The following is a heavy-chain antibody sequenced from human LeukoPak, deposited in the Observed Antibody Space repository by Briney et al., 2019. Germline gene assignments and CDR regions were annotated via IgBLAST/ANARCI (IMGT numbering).Heavy chain of an antibody. J-gene: IGHJ4*02. CDR3: ARVKMITFGGVIVIGKYYFDY. CDR1: GYTFTGYY. Sequence: ASVKVSCKASGYTFTGYYMHWVRQAPGQGLEWMGRINPNSGGTSYAQKFQGRVTMTRDTSNSTAYMELSRLRSDDTAVYYCARVKMITFGGVIVIGKYYFDYWGQGTLVTVSS. CDR2: INPNSGGT. V-gene: IGHV1-2*06. D-gene: IGHD3-16*02.